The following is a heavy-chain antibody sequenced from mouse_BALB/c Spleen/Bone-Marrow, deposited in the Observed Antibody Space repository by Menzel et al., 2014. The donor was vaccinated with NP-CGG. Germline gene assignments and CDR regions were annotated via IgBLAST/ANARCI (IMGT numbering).Heavy chain of an antibody. V-gene: IGHV1-54*01. CDR2: INPGSGGT. CDR3: ARRIYYAMGY. Sequence: VQLVESGPELVRPGTSVKVSCKASGYAFTNYLMEWIKQRAGQGLEWIGVINPGSGGTNYNEKFKGKATLTADKSSSTAYMQLSSLTSDDSAVYFCARRIYYAMGYWGQGTTLTVSS. J-gene: IGHJ2*01. D-gene: IGHD2-1*01. CDR1: GYAFTNYL.